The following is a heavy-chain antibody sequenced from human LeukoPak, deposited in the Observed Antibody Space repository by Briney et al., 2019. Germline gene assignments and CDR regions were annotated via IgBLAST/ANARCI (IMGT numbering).Heavy chain of an antibody. CDR1: GFTFSSYG. CDR2: ISYDGSNK. CDR3: AREGDFGYYYYYGMDV. Sequence: QPGRSLRLSCAASGFTFSSYGMHWVRQAPGKGLEWVAVISYDGSNKYYADSVKGRFTISRDNSKNTLYLQMNSLRAEDTAVYYCAREGDFGYYYYYGMDVWGQGTTVTVSS. D-gene: IGHD3-3*01. J-gene: IGHJ6*02. V-gene: IGHV3-30*03.